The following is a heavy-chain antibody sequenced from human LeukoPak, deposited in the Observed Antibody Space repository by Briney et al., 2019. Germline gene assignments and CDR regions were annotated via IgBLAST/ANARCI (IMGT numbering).Heavy chain of an antibody. CDR1: GFTFSIYD. Sequence: GGSLRLSCGPSGFTFSIYDMRCARQAPGKGLEWVSYISGRGGNTYYADSLRGRFTIMRDNSQNTLYLHIKNLRAEDSALYYCANGLGAFGDFLLRDYYYFMDVWGKGTTVTVPS. V-gene: IGHV3-23*01. CDR2: ISGRGGNT. CDR3: ANGLGAFGDFLLRDYYYFMDV. J-gene: IGHJ6*03. D-gene: IGHD3-16*01.